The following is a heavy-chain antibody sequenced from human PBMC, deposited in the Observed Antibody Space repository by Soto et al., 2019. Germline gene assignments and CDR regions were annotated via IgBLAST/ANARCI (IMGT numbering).Heavy chain of an antibody. J-gene: IGHJ3*02. D-gene: IGHD3-22*01. CDR3: ARDYEYYDSSPNANDAFDI. CDR1: GGTFSSYA. CDR2: IIPIFGTA. V-gene: IGHV1-69*13. Sequence: ASVKVSCKASGGTFSSYAISWVRQAPGQGLEWMGGIIPIFGTANYAQKFQGRVTITADESTSTAYMELSSLRSEDTAVYYCARDYEYYDSSPNANDAFDIWGQRTMVTVSS.